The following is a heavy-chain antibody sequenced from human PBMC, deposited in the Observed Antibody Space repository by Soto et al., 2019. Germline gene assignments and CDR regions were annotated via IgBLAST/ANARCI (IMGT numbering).Heavy chain of an antibody. CDR1: GYSFTSYW. J-gene: IGHJ5*02. D-gene: IGHD2-15*01. Sequence: GESLKISCKGSGYSFTSYWIGWVRQMPGKGLEWMGIIYPGDSDTRYSPSFQGQVTISADKSISTAYLQWSSLKASDTAMYYCARTLGYCSGGSCYGFNWFDPWGQGTLVTV. V-gene: IGHV5-51*01. CDR2: IYPGDSDT. CDR3: ARTLGYCSGGSCYGFNWFDP.